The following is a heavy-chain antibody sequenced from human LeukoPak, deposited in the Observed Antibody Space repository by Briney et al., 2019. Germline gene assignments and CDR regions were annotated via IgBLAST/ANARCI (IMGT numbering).Heavy chain of an antibody. CDR1: GFSITTGYY. V-gene: IGHV4-38-2*02. Sequence: PSETLSLTCSVSGFSITTGYYWAWIRPPPGKGLEWIGTIFRIGSSYFNPSLKSRVTISVDTSKNQFSLKLSSVTAADTAVYYCARRSGSPVSEFDPWGQGTLVTVSS. J-gene: IGHJ5*02. D-gene: IGHD1-26*01. CDR2: IFRIGSS. CDR3: ARRSGSPVSEFDP.